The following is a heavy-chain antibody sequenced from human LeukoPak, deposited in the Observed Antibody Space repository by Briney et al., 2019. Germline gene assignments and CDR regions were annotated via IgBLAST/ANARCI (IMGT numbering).Heavy chain of an antibody. CDR1: GGSFSGYY. D-gene: IGHD1-1*01. J-gene: IGHJ4*02. V-gene: IGHV4-34*01. CDR3: ARGYTAPRRGPFDY. Sequence: SETLSLTCAVYGGSFSGYYWSWIRQPPGKGLEWIGEINHSGSTNYNPFLKSRVTISVDTSKNQFSLKLSSVTAADTAVYYCARGYTAPRRGPFDYWGRGTLVTVSS. CDR2: INHSGST.